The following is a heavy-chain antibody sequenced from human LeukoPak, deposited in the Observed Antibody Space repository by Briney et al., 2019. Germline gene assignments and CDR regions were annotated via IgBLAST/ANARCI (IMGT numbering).Heavy chain of an antibody. V-gene: IGHV3-30*18. CDR1: GFTFSSYG. J-gene: IGHJ4*02. CDR3: AKDHDYYDSSGYYPDY. CDR2: ISYDGSNK. D-gene: IGHD3-22*01. Sequence: PGGSLRLSCAASGFTFSSYGMHWVRQAPGKGLEWVAVISYDGSNKYYADSVKGRFTISRDNSKDTLYLQMNSLRAEDTAVYYCAKDHDYYDSSGYYPDYWGQGTLVTVSS.